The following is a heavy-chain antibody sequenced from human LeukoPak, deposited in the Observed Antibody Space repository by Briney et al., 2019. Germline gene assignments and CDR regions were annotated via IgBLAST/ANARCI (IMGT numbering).Heavy chain of an antibody. CDR2: IYHSGST. D-gene: IGHD2/OR15-2a*01. V-gene: IGHV4-38-2*02. CDR1: GYSISSGYY. CDR3: ASINSYYYYMDV. J-gene: IGHJ6*03. Sequence: PSETLSLTCTVSGYSISSGYYWDWIRQPPGKGLEWIGSIYHSGSTYYNPSLKSRVTISVDTSKNQFSLKLSSVTAADTAVYYCASINSYYYYMDVWGKGTTVTVSS.